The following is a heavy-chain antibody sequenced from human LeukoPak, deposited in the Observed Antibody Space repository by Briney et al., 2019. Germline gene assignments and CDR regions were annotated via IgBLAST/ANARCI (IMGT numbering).Heavy chain of an antibody. CDR1: GGSISSGSCY. CDR2: IYTSGST. Sequence: MASQTLSLTCTVSGGSISSGSCYWSWIRQPAGKGLEWIGRIYTSGSTNYNPSLKSRVIISVDTSKNEISLKLSSVTAADTAVYYCARIDYYDSGHAFDIWGQGTMVTVSS. D-gene: IGHD3-10*01. V-gene: IGHV4-61*02. J-gene: IGHJ3*02. CDR3: ARIDYYDSGHAFDI.